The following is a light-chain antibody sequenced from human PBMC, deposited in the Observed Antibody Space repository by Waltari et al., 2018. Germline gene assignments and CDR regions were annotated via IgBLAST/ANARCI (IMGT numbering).Light chain of an antibody. Sequence: DIQMTQSPSSLSASVGDTVTITCRASQSFSNSLAWYQQKPGKAPNLLIYSASSLQSGVHSRFSGSKSGTDFTLTISSLQPEDIATYFCQQYYTYPYSFGQGTKVEIK. J-gene: IGKJ2*03. CDR1: QSFSNS. V-gene: IGKV1-27*01. CDR3: QQYYTYPYS. CDR2: SAS.